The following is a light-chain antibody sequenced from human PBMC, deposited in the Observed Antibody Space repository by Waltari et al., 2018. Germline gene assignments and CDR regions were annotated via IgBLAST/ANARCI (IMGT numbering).Light chain of an antibody. CDR3: MQGTHWPLS. Sequence: DVVMTQSQLSLLVTLGQPDSISCRSSQSLVHSDGNTYLNWFQQRPGHSPRRLIYKVSNRDSGVRDRFSGSGSGTDVTLKISRVEADDVGVYYCMQGTHWPLSFGGGTKVEIK. J-gene: IGKJ4*01. CDR1: QSLVHSDGNTY. CDR2: KVS. V-gene: IGKV2-30*02.